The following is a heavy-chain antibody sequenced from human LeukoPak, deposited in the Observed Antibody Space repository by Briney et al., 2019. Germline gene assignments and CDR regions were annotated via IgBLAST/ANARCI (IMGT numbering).Heavy chain of an antibody. V-gene: IGHV1-2*02. CDR2: INPNSGGT. CDR1: GYTFTGYY. Sequence: ASVKVSCKASGYTFTGYYMHWVRQAPGQGLEWMGWINPNSGGTNYAQKFQGRVTMTRDTSISTAYMELSGLRSDDTAVYYCARDDYGGSNWFDPWGQGTLVTVSS. D-gene: IGHD4-23*01. CDR3: ARDDYGGSNWFDP. J-gene: IGHJ5*02.